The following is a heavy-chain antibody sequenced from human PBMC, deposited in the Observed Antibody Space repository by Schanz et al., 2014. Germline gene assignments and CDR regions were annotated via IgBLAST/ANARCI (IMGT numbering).Heavy chain of an antibody. V-gene: IGHV4-31*03. D-gene: IGHD2-15*01. J-gene: IGHJ4*02. CDR3: ARHRDEMATVSSPFDY. CDR1: GASITSGGHY. Sequence: QVQLQESGPGLVKPSQTLSLTCTVSGASITSGGHYWTWIRQVPGKGLEWIGCIDDTWGPKNNSPLKARVTLSLDASTNQSSLKVTSVTAADTAVYFCARHRDEMATVSSPFDYWGQGILVTVSS. CDR2: IDDTWGP.